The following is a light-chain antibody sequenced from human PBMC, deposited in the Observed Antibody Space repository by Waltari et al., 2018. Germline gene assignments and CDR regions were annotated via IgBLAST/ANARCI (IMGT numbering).Light chain of an antibody. CDR3: CSYAGSYTLI. CDR2: DVT. CDR1: SRDVGGYNY. J-gene: IGLJ2*01. Sequence: QSALTQPRSVSGSPGQSVPISCTGPSRDVGGYNYVSWYQQHPGKVPKLIIFDVTTRPSGVPNRFSGSKAGNTASLTISGLLAEDEADYYCCSYAGSYTLIFGGGTKMTVL. V-gene: IGLV2-11*01.